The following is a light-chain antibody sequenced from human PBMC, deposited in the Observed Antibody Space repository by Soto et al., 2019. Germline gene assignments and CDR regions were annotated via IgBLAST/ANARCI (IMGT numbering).Light chain of an antibody. V-gene: IGLV2-14*01. CDR1: SSDVGGYKY. J-gene: IGLJ2*01. CDR3: SSYTSTSTLVV. CDR2: DVS. Sequence: QSVLTQPASVSGSPGQSITVSCTGTSSDVGGYKYVSWYQHHPGKAPKLLIYDVSDRPSGVSNRFSGSKSGNTASLTISGRQAEDEADYYCSSYTSTSTLVVFGGGTKVTVL.